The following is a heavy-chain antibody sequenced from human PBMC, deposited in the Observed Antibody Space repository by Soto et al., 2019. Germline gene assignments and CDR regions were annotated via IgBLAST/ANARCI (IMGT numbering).Heavy chain of an antibody. V-gene: IGHV3-30*03. CDR1: GFTFSSYG. CDR2: ISYDGSNK. Sequence: GGSLRLSCAASGFTFSSYGMHWVRQAPGKGLEWVAVISYDGSNKYYADSVKGRFTISRDNSKNTLYLQMNSLRAEDTAVYYCARDPGDSSGYYRYYFDYWGQGTLVTVSS. J-gene: IGHJ4*02. CDR3: ARDPGDSSGYYRYYFDY. D-gene: IGHD3-22*01.